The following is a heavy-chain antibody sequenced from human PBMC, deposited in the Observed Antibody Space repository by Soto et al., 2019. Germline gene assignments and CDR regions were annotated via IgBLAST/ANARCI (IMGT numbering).Heavy chain of an antibody. V-gene: IGHV5-51*01. CDR1: GSRFTRHW. D-gene: IGHD2-21*01. CDR2: IYPGDSDT. Sequence: CQGYGSRFTRHWIGWVLQMPGKGLEWMGIIYPGDSDTRYRPSLKGQVTISADKSISTAYLQWSSLKASDTAIYYCARSIETSRIGWFDPWGQGTLVTV. J-gene: IGHJ5*02. CDR3: ARSIETSRIGWFDP.